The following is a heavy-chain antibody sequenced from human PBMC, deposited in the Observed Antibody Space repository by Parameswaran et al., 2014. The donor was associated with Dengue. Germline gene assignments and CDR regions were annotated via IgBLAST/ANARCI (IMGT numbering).Heavy chain of an antibody. D-gene: IGHD3-10*01. CDR2: ILPMFGTT. J-gene: IGHJ4*02. Sequence: WVRQAPGQGLEWMGEILPMFGTTNYAQRFRGRVTITADASTSTAYMELSSLRSEDTAVYYCAIGKFGELVDNWGQGTLVTVSS. CDR3: AIGKFGELVDN. V-gene: IGHV1-69*01.